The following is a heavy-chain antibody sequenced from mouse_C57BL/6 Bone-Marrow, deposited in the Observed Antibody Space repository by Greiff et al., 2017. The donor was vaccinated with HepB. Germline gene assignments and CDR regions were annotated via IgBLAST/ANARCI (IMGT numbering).Heavy chain of an antibody. CDR3: VREGSYGNYGYFDV. CDR1: GFTFNTYA. V-gene: IGHV10-3*01. J-gene: IGHJ1*03. D-gene: IGHD2-1*01. Sequence: EVQVVESGGGLVQPKGSLTLSCAASGFTFNTYAMHWVRQAPGKGLEWVARIRSKSSNYATYYADSVKDRFTISRDDSQSMLYLQMNNLKTEDTAMYYCVREGSYGNYGYFDVWGTGTTVTVSS. CDR2: IRSKSSNYAT.